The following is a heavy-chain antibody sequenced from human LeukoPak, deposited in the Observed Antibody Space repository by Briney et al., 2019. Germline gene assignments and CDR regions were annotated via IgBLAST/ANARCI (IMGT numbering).Heavy chain of an antibody. CDR2: IHSSGST. CDR3: ARGGSSGSYLHWLDP. V-gene: IGHV4-59*01. J-gene: IGHJ5*02. D-gene: IGHD3-10*01. CDR1: GXSISSYY. Sequence: SETLSLTCTVSGXSISSYYWNWIRQPPGKGLEWIGYIHSSGSTNYNPSLKSRVTISVDTSKNQFSLKLSSVTAADTAVYYCARGGSSGSYLHWLDPWGQGTLVTVSS.